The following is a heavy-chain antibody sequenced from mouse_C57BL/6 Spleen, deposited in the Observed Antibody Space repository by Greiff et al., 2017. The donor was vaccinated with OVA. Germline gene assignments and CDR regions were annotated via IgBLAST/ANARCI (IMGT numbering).Heavy chain of an antibody. Sequence: VQLQQPGAELVRPGTSVKLSCKASGYTFTSYWMHWVKQRPGQGLEWIGVIDPSDSYTNYNQKFKGKATLTVDTSSSTAYMQLSSLTSEDSAVYYWARRAAQAWFADWGQGTLVTVSA. CDR1: GYTFTSYW. V-gene: IGHV1-59*01. CDR3: ARRAAQAWFAD. J-gene: IGHJ3*01. D-gene: IGHD3-2*02. CDR2: IDPSDSYT.